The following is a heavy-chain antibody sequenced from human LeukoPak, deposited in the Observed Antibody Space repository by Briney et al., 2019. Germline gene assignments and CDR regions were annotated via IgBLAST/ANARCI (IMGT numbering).Heavy chain of an antibody. CDR3: ARLDDLGSSSWYPAGYFDY. D-gene: IGHD6-13*01. J-gene: IGHJ4*02. CDR2: IDPSDSYT. Sequence: GESLRISCKGSGYSFTSYWISWVRQMTGKGLEWMGRIDPSDSYTNYSPSFQGHVTISADKSISTAYLQWSSLKASDTAMYYCARLDDLGSSSWYPAGYFDYWGQGTLVTVSS. CDR1: GYSFTSYW. V-gene: IGHV5-10-1*01.